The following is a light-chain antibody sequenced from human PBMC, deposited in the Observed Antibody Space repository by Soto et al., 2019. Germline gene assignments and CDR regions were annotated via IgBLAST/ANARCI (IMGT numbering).Light chain of an antibody. CDR2: EVF. CDR3: SSYTTNNAHV. J-gene: IGLJ2*01. CDR1: SNDVGAFDY. V-gene: IGLV2-14*01. Sequence: QSALTQPASVSASPGQWISISCTGTSNDVGAFDYVSWYQQHPGKAPKLIIFEVFNRPSGVSTRFSGSKSGSTASLTISGLQAEDEADYFCSSYTTNNAHVFGGGTKLTVL.